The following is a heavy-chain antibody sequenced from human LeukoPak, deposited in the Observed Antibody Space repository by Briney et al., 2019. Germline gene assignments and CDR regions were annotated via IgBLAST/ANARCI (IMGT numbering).Heavy chain of an antibody. CDR2: ISWDGGST. D-gene: IGHD2-2*01. V-gene: IGHV3-43D*03. J-gene: IGHJ4*02. CDR1: GFTFSSYE. CDR3: AKGDCSSTSCFTDY. Sequence: GGSLRLSCAASGFTFSSYEMNWVRQAPGKGLEWVSLISWDGGSTYYADSVKGRFTISRDNSKNSLYLQMNSLRAEDTALYYCAKGDCSSTSCFTDYWGQGTLVTVSS.